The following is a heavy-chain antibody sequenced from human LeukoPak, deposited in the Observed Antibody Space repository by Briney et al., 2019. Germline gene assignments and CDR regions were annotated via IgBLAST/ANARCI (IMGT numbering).Heavy chain of an antibody. Sequence: SETLSLTCTVSGGSISSYYWSWIRQPPGKELEWIGYIYYNGNTNYNPSLNSRVTMSADTSKNQFSLRLSSVTAADTAVYYCARGGSSSSLNHFDYWGQGTLVTVSS. CDR1: GGSISSYY. J-gene: IGHJ4*02. CDR3: ARGGSSSSLNHFDY. V-gene: IGHV4-59*01. D-gene: IGHD6-13*01. CDR2: IYYNGNT.